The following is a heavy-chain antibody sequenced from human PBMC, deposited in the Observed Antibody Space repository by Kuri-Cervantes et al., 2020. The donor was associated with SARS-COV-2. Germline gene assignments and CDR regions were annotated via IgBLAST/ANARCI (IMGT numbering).Heavy chain of an antibody. D-gene: IGHD3-22*01. Sequence: GESLKISCAASGFTFSSYAMHWVRQAPGKGLEWVAVISYDGSNKYYADSVKGRFTISRDNSKNTLYLQMNSLRAEDTAVYYCARDQVYYDSNDYFDYWGQGTLVTVSS. J-gene: IGHJ4*02. CDR3: ARDQVYYDSNDYFDY. V-gene: IGHV3-30*04. CDR1: GFTFSSYA. CDR2: ISYDGSNK.